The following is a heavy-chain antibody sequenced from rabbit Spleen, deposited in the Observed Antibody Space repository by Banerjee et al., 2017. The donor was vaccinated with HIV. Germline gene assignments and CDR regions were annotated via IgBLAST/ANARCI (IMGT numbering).Heavy chain of an antibody. CDR1: GFAFNSVYD. CDR2: IYGAKGST. V-gene: IGHV1S47*01. D-gene: IGHD4-2*01. CDR3: ARNYAGVDYTIDL. Sequence: QEQLVESGGGLVQPEGSLTLTCTASGFAFNSVYDMCWVRQAPGKGLEWIGIIYGAKGSTDYASWVNGRFTISSDNAQSTVDLKMTSLTAADTATYFCARNYAGVDYTIDLWGPGHPGHRL. J-gene: IGHJ4*01.